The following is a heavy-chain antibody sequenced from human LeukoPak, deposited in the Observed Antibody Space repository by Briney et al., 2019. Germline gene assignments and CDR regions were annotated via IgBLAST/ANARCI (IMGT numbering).Heavy chain of an antibody. CDR3: ARSAGFSGYLDY. J-gene: IGHJ4*02. V-gene: IGHV3-30*04. CDR1: GSTFSSYA. Sequence: GGSLRLSCAASGSTFSSYAMHWVRQAPGKGLDWVAVISYDGSHKYYADSVKGRFTISRDNSKNSLYLQMNSLRAEDTAVYYCARSAGFSGYLDYWGQGTLVTVSS. CDR2: ISYDGSHK. D-gene: IGHD5-12*01.